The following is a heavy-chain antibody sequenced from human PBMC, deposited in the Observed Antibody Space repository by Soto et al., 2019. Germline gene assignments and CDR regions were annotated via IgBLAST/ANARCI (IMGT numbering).Heavy chain of an antibody. CDR3: ARGGGGYDYRWVGYYYYGMDV. J-gene: IGHJ6*02. V-gene: IGHV4-34*01. Sequence: PSETLSLTCAVYGGSFSGYYWSWICQPPGKGLEWIGEINHSGSTNYNPSLKSRVTISVDTSKNQFSLKLSSVTAADTAVYYCARGGGGYDYRWVGYYYYGMDVWGQGTLVTVSS. CDR2: INHSGST. D-gene: IGHD5-12*01. CDR1: GGSFSGYY.